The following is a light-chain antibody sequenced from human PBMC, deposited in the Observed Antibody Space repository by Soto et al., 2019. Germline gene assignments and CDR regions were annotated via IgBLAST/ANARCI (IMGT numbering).Light chain of an antibody. CDR2: DAS. Sequence: DIQMTQSPSSLSASVGDRVTITCQASQDISNYLNWYHQKPGKAPRLLIYDASNLETGVPSRFSGSGSGTYFTFTINNLQPEDIATYFCQQYDNLPTFGQGTRLEIK. CDR3: QQYDNLPT. CDR1: QDISNY. V-gene: IGKV1-33*01. J-gene: IGKJ5*01.